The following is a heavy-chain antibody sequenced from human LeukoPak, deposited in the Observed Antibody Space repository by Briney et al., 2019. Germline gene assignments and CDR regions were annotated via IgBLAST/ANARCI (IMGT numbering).Heavy chain of an antibody. V-gene: IGHV4-39*01. Sequence: SSYWINWARQAPGKGLEWIGSIYDSGSTYYNPSLKSRVTISVDTSKNQFSLKLNSVTAADTAVYYCARHYGPWGQGTLVTVSS. CDR1: SSYW. J-gene: IGHJ5*02. CDR2: IYDSGST. D-gene: IGHD3-10*01. CDR3: ARHYGP.